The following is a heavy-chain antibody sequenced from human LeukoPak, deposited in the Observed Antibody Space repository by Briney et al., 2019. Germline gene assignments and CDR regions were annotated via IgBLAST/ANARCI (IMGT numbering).Heavy chain of an antibody. CDR1: EFILNSYW. Sequence: GGSLRLSCTASEFILNSYWMTWVRQAPGKGLEWVSSISSSSSYIYYADSVKGRFTISRDNAKNSLYLQMNSLRAEDTAVYYCARDRGHCSGGTCDPDAFDIWGQGTMVTVSS. D-gene: IGHD2-15*01. CDR3: ARDRGHCSGGTCDPDAFDI. V-gene: IGHV3-21*01. J-gene: IGHJ3*02. CDR2: ISSSSSYI.